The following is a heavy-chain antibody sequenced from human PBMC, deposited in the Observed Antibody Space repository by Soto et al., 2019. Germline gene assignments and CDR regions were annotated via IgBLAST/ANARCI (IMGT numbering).Heavy chain of an antibody. D-gene: IGHD6-6*01. CDR3: AAAASPYYYYYMDV. J-gene: IGHJ6*03. Sequence: GASVKVSCKASGFTFTSSAMQWVRQARGQRLEWIGWIVVGSGNTNYAQKFQERVTITRDMSTSTAYMELSSLRSEDTAVYYCAAAASPYYYYYMDVWGKGTTVTVSS. V-gene: IGHV1-58*02. CDR2: IVVGSGNT. CDR1: GFTFTSSA.